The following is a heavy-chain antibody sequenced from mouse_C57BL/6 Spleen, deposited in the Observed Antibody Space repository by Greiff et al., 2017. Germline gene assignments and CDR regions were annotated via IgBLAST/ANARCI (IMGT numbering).Heavy chain of an antibody. J-gene: IGHJ1*03. CDR1: GYTFTSYW. Sequence: QVQLKESGAELVKPGASVKMSCKASGYTFTSYWITWVKQRPGQGLEWIGDIYPGSGSTNYNEKFKSKATLTVETSSSTAYMQLSSLTSEDSAVYYCARPVYGSSLDVWGTGTTVTVSS. D-gene: IGHD1-1*01. CDR2: IYPGSGST. CDR3: ARPVYGSSLDV. V-gene: IGHV1-55*01.